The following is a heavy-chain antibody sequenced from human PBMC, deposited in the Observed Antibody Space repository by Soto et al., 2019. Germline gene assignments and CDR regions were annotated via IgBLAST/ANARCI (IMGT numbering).Heavy chain of an antibody. V-gene: IGHV4-39*01. CDR2: IYYSGST. J-gene: IGHJ4*02. Sequence: QLQLQESGPGLVKPSETLSLTCTVSGGSISSSSYYWGWIRQPPGKGLEWIGSIYYSGSTYYNPYLKIRVTISVDTSQYQFSLNLSSVTAADTAVYYCARQITMIVVVNRAPLTDWGQGTLVTVSS. CDR1: GGSISSSSYY. D-gene: IGHD3-22*01. CDR3: ARQITMIVVVNRAPLTD.